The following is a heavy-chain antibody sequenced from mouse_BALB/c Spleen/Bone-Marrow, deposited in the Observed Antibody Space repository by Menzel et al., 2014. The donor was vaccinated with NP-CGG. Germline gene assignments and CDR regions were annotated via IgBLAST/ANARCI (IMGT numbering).Heavy chain of an antibody. CDR2: IWAGGST. CDR1: GFSLTTYG. J-gene: IGHJ2*01. V-gene: IGHV2-9*02. Sequence: VHLVEPGPGLVAPSQSLSITCTVSGFSLTTYGVHWVRQPPGKGLEWLGVIWAGGSTNYNSALMSRLSISKDNSKSQVFLKMNSLQTDDTAMYYCARAHYDYVLFDYWGQGTTLTVSS. CDR3: ARAHYDYVLFDY. D-gene: IGHD2-4*01.